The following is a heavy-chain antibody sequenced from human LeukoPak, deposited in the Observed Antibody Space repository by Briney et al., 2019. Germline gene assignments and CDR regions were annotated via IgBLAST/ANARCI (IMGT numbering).Heavy chain of an antibody. CDR3: ARGYYDFWSGYYFPGHFDY. CDR1: SGSISGSSYY. J-gene: IGHJ4*02. CDR2: IYYSGST. V-gene: IGHV4-61*05. Sequence: SETLSLTCTVSSGSISGSSYYWGWIRQPPGKGLEWIGYIYYSGSTNYNPSLKSRVTISVDTPKNQFSLKLSSVTAADTAVYYCARGYYDFWSGYYFPGHFDYWGQGTLVTVSS. D-gene: IGHD3-3*01.